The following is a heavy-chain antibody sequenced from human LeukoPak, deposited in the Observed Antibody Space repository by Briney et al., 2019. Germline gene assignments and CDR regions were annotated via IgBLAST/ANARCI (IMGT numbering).Heavy chain of an antibody. CDR3: ARLNPRDGYNPGPYGMDV. V-gene: IGHV4-31*03. CDR2: IYYSGST. J-gene: IGHJ6*02. CDR1: GGSISSGGYY. Sequence: SQTLSLTCTVSGGSISSGGYYWSWIRQHPGKGLEWIGYIYYSGSTYYNPSLKSRVTISVDTSKNQFSLKLSSVTPEDTAVYYCARLNPRDGYNPGPYGMDVWGQGTTVTVSS. D-gene: IGHD5-24*01.